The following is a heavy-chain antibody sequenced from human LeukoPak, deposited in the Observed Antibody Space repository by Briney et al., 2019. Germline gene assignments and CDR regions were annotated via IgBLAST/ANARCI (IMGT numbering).Heavy chain of an antibody. D-gene: IGHD1/OR15-1a*01. CDR3: ATERAGTGYCFDY. CDR2: IWYDGSNK. V-gene: IGHV3-33*03. CDR1: GFTFSAYS. Sequence: GGSRRPSCAASGFTFSAYSLNWVRQAPGKGLEWVAVIWYDGSNKYYADSVKGRFTISRDNAKNSLYLQMNSLRAEDTAVYYCATERAGTGYCFDYWGQGTLVTVSS. J-gene: IGHJ4*02.